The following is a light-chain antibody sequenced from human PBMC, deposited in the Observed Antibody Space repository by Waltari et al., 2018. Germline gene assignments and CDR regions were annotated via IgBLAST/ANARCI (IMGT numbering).Light chain of an antibody. CDR1: QSVSSSY. CDR2: GAS. J-gene: IGKJ2*01. Sequence: ELVLTQSPGTLSLSPGERATLSCRASQSVSSSYLAWYQQKPGQAPRLLIYGASSRATGIPDRFSGSGSVTDFTLTINRLEPEDFAVYYCQQYGSSPPYTFGQGTKVEIK. V-gene: IGKV3-20*01. CDR3: QQYGSSPPYT.